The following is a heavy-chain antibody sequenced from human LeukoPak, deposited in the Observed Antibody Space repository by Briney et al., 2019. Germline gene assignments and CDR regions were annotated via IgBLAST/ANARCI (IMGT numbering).Heavy chain of an antibody. V-gene: IGHV3-7*01. D-gene: IGHD3-16*01. CDR2: IKHDGSEK. CDR3: GPQGGDYPIQH. CDR1: GFTFTSHW. Sequence: GGSLRLSCAASGFTFTSHWMTWVRQAPGKGLEWVANIKHDGSEKQYVDSVKGRFTVSRDNAKNSVYLQMNSLRVEDTAVYYCGPQGGDYPIQHWGQGTLVTVSS. J-gene: IGHJ1*01.